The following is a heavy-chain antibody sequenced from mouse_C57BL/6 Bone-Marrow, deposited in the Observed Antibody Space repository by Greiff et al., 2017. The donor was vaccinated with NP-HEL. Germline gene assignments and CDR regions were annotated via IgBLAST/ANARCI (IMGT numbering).Heavy chain of an antibody. CDR1: GYSITSGYD. CDR3: ARTTVVPRRPDWYFDV. Sequence: EVKLVESGPGMVKPSQSLSLTCTVTGYSITSGYDWHWIRHFPGNKLEWMGYISYSGSTNYNPSLKSRISITHDTSKNHFFLKLNSVTTEDTATYYCARTTVVPRRPDWYFDVWGTGTTVTVSS. J-gene: IGHJ1*03. D-gene: IGHD1-1*01. V-gene: IGHV3-1*01. CDR2: ISYSGST.